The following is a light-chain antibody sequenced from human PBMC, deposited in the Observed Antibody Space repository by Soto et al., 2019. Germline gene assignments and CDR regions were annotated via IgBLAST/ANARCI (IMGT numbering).Light chain of an antibody. V-gene: IGKV3-20*01. Sequence: ELVLTQSPGTLSLSPGERATLSCRASQSVSSTYLAWYQQKPGQAPRLLIYGASSRATGIPDRFSGSGSGTDFTLTISRLEPEDFATYYCQQYTISRRTLDQGTKVDIK. CDR3: QQYTISRRT. CDR2: GAS. CDR1: QSVSSTY. J-gene: IGKJ1*01.